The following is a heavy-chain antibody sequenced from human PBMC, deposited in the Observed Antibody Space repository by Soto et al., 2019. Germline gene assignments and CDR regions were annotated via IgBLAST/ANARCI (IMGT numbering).Heavy chain of an antibody. J-gene: IGHJ6*02. CDR1: GFTFSSYG. CDR3: ARDKAGYNWKYYGMDV. V-gene: IGHV3-33*01. Sequence: GGSLRLSXAASGFTFSSYGMHWVRQAPGKGLEWVAVIWYDGSNKYYADSVKGRFTISRDNSKNTLYLQMNSLRAEDTAVYYCARDKAGYNWKYYGMDVWGQGTTVTVSS. D-gene: IGHD1-20*01. CDR2: IWYDGSNK.